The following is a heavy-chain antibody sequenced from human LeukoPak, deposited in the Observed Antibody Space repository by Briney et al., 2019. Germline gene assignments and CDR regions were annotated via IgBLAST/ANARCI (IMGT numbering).Heavy chain of an antibody. CDR3: GRINYGDYA. V-gene: IGHV3-7*01. J-gene: IGHJ5*02. CDR1: GFTFTNYW. Sequence: GGSLRLSCAASGFTFTNYWMSWVRQAPGKGLEWVANIKEEGSDTHYVDSVKGRFTISRDNAKNSLYLQMTSLRAEDTAVYFCGRINYGDYAWGQGTLVTVSS. CDR2: IKEEGSDT. D-gene: IGHD4-17*01.